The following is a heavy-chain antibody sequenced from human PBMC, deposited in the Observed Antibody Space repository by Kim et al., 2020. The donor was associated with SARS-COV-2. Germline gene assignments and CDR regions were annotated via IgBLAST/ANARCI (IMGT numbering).Heavy chain of an antibody. CDR2: IYSGGST. J-gene: IGHJ6*02. D-gene: IGHD3-16*01. CDR1: GFTVSSNY. Sequence: GGSLRLSCAASGFTVSSNYMSWVRQAPGKGLEWVSVIYSGGSTYYADSVKGRFTISRDNSKNTLYLQMNSLRAEDTAVYYCARGLGPVPYYGMDVWGQGTTVTVSS. V-gene: IGHV3-66*01. CDR3: ARGLGPVPYYGMDV.